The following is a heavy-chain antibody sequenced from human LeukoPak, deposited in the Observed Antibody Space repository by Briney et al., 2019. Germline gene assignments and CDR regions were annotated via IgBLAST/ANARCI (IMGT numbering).Heavy chain of an antibody. D-gene: IGHD6-19*01. J-gene: IGHJ4*02. Sequence: GGSLRLSCAASGFTFSSYWMTWVRQAPGKGLEWVANIKQDESQIYYVDSVKGRFTISRDNSKNTLYLQMNSLRAEDTAVYYCAKDLGGGWYQLHYFDYWGQGTLVTVSS. CDR3: AKDLGGGWYQLHYFDY. CDR2: IKQDESQI. CDR1: GFTFSSYW. V-gene: IGHV3-7*03.